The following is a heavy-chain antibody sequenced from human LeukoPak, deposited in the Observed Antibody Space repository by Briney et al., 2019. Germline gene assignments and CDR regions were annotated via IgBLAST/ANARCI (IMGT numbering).Heavy chain of an antibody. J-gene: IGHJ4*02. CDR1: GFTFSTYA. Sequence: QTGGSLRVSCSASGFTFSTYAMHWVRQAPGKGLEYVSDISGDGGSTYYADSVKGRFTISRDNSKNTLFLQMSSLRVEDTAVYYCVKDRGGISRDFDQWGQGTLVTVSS. CDR3: VKDRGGISRDFDQ. V-gene: IGHV3-64D*06. D-gene: IGHD3-16*02. CDR2: ISGDGGST.